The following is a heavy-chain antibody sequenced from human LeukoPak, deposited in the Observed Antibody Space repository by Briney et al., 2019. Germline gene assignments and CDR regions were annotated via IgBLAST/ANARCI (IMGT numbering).Heavy chain of an antibody. J-gene: IGHJ4*02. CDR3: ARADGSGWSFGVDY. Sequence: SETLSLTCTVSGGSISSGSYYWSWIRQPAGKGLEWIGRIYTGGSTNYNPSLKSRVTISVDTSKNQFSLKLSSVTAADTAVYYCARADGSGWSFGVDYWGQGTLVTVSS. D-gene: IGHD6-19*01. CDR1: GGSISSGSYY. CDR2: IYTGGST. V-gene: IGHV4-61*02.